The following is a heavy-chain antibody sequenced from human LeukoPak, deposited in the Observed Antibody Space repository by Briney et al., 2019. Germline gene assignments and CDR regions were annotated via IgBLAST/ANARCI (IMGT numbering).Heavy chain of an antibody. Sequence: GRSLRLSCAASGFIFKNYPIHWVRQAPGKGLEWVAVISYDEHLTYYSDSVKGRFTISRDNSKNTLYLQMNSLRAEDTAVYYCAKDLWRGYCSSTSCLSPYFQHWGQGTLVTVSS. CDR1: GFIFKNYP. CDR2: ISYDEHLT. D-gene: IGHD2-2*01. J-gene: IGHJ1*01. CDR3: AKDLWRGYCSSTSCLSPYFQH. V-gene: IGHV3-30-3*01.